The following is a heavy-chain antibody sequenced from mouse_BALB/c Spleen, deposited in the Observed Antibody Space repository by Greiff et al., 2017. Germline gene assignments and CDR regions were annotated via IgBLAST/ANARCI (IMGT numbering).Heavy chain of an antibody. CDR2: ISSGSSTI. J-gene: IGHJ2*01. CDR1: GFTFSSFG. V-gene: IGHV5-17*02. CDR3: ARFYGSLDY. D-gene: IGHD1-1*01. Sequence: DVMLVESGGGLVQPGGSRKLSCAASGFTFSSFGMHWVRQAPEKGLEWVAYISSGSSTIYYADTVKGRFTISRDNPKNTLFLQMTSLRSEDTAMYYCARFYGSLDYWGQGTTLTVSS.